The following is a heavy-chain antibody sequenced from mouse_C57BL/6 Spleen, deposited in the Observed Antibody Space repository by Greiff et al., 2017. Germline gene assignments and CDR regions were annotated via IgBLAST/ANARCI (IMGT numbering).Heavy chain of an antibody. CDR1: GFTFTDYY. Sequence: EVQVVESGGGLVQPGGSLSLSCAASGFTFTDYYMSWVRQPPGKALEWLGFIRNKANGYTTEYSASVKGRFTISRDNSQSILYLQMNALRAEDSATYYCARGTGTAWFAYWGQGTLVTVAA. CDR2: IRNKANGYTT. D-gene: IGHD4-1*01. J-gene: IGHJ3*01. CDR3: ARGTGTAWFAY. V-gene: IGHV7-3*01.